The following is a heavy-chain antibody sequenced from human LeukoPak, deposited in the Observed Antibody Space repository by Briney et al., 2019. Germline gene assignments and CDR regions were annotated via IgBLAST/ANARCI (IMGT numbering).Heavy chain of an antibody. CDR2: ISYDGSNK. V-gene: IGHV3-30-3*01. Sequence: PGRSLRLSCAASGFTFSSYAMHWVRQAPGKGLEWVAVISYDGSNKYYADSVKGRFTISRDNSKNTLYLQMNSLRAEDTAVFYCARGAMVRGVTNDAFDTWGKGTRVTVS. D-gene: IGHD3-10*01. CDR3: ARGAMVRGVTNDAFDT. J-gene: IGHJ3*02. CDR1: GFTFSSYA.